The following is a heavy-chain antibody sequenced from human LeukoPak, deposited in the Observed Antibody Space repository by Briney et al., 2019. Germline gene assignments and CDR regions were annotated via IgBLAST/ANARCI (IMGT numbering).Heavy chain of an antibody. V-gene: IGHV1-18*01. Sequence: ASVKVSCKASGYTFTSYGISWVRQAPGQGLEWMGWISAYNGNTNYAQKLQGRVTMTTDTSTSTAYMELRSLRSDDTAVYYCARDSPYYYGSGSYYPYYFDYWGQGTLVTVSS. CDR3: ARDSPYYYGSGSYYPYYFDY. CDR2: ISAYNGNT. D-gene: IGHD3-10*01. CDR1: GYTFTSYG. J-gene: IGHJ4*02.